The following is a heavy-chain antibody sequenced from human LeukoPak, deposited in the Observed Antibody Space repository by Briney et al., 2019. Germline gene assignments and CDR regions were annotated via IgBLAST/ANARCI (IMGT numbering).Heavy chain of an antibody. CDR3: ATEKITYCSGGSCYMGY. CDR1: GYTFTSYA. CDR2: INAGNGNT. Sequence: ASVKVSCKASGYTFTSYAMHWVRQAPGQRLEWMGWINAGNGNTKYSQEFQGRVTITRDTSASTAYMELSSLRSEDTAVYYCATEKITYCSGGSCYMGYWGQGTLVTVSS. D-gene: IGHD2-15*01. J-gene: IGHJ4*02. V-gene: IGHV1-3*03.